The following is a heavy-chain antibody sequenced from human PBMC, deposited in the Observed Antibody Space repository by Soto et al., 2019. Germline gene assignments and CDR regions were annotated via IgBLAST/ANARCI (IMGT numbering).Heavy chain of an antibody. J-gene: IGHJ3*01. Sequence: HPGGSLRLSCAASGFTISNFAMMWLRQAPGRGLEWISAIHGGGVTTFHADSVKGRFTISRDDSKNTLYLQMNSLRAEDTAVYYCARDPNGDYVGAFEFWGQGTMVTVSS. CDR1: GFTISNFA. D-gene: IGHD4-17*01. CDR2: IHGGGVTT. V-gene: IGHV3-23*01. CDR3: ARDPNGDYVGAFEF.